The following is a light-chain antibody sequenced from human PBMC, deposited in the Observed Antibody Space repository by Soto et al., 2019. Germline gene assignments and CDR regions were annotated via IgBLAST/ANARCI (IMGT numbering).Light chain of an antibody. CDR3: QQYNSYSPWT. Sequence: DIQMTQSPSSLSASVGDTVTITCRGSQSISSWLAWYQQKPGKAPKLLIYDASSLESGVPSRFSGSGSGTEFTLTISSLQPDDFATYYCQQYNSYSPWTFGQGTKVDI. J-gene: IGKJ1*01. CDR2: DAS. CDR1: QSISSW. V-gene: IGKV1-5*01.